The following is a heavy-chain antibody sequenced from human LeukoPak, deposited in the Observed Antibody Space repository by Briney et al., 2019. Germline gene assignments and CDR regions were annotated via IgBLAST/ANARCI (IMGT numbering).Heavy chain of an antibody. D-gene: IGHD3-10*01. V-gene: IGHV3-33*01. Sequence: PGGSLRLSCATSGFSFGAHGMHWVRRAPGKGLEWVAVIWYDGSNKYYADSVKGRFTISRDNAKNSLYLQMNSLRAEDTAVYYCARDSGWFGELPSGYFDYWGQGTLVTVSS. CDR1: GFSFGAHG. CDR2: IWYDGSNK. J-gene: IGHJ4*02. CDR3: ARDSGWFGELPSGYFDY.